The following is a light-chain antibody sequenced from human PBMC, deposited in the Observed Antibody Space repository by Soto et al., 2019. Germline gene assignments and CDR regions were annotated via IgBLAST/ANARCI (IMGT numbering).Light chain of an antibody. Sequence: QSALTQPRSVSGSTGQSVTISCTGTSSDVGGYNYVSWYQQYLGKAPKLMIYDVSKRPSGVPDRFSGSKSGNTASLTISGLQAEDEADYYCCSYAGSYTRMFGGGTKLTVL. V-gene: IGLV2-11*01. CDR1: SSDVGGYNY. CDR2: DVS. CDR3: CSYAGSYTRM. J-gene: IGLJ3*02.